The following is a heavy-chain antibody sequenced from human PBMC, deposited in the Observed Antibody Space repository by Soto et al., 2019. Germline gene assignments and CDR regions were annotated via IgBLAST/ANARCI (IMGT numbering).Heavy chain of an antibody. D-gene: IGHD6-13*01. CDR1: GFTFSSYA. CDR2: ICGSGGLT. CDR3: AKEITAALSYYRLDV. Sequence: PGGSLRLSCPASGFTFSSYAMSCVRQAPWKGLEWVSAICGSGGLTYYADSVKGRFTIPRDNPKNTLYVQRNSLRAADTAVYYCAKEITAALSYYRLDVGGQGKWVTVAS. V-gene: IGHV3-23*01. J-gene: IGHJ6*02.